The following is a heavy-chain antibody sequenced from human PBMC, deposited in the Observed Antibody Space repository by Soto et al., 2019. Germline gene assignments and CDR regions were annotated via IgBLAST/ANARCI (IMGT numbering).Heavy chain of an antibody. D-gene: IGHD3-10*01. CDR1: GGSISSGGYY. CDR3: ARDSYGSGSYYWWFDP. V-gene: IGHV4-31*03. Sequence: QVQLQESGPGLVKPSQTLSLTCTVSGGSISSGGYYWSWIRQHPGKGLEWIGYIYYSGSTYYNPSLKSRVTISVDTSKNQFSGKLSSVTAADTAVYYCARDSYGSGSYYWWFDPWGQGTLVTVSS. CDR2: IYYSGST. J-gene: IGHJ5*02.